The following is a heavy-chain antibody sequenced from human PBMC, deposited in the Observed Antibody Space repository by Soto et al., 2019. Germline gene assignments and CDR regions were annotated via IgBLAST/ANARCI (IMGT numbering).Heavy chain of an antibody. CDR1: GGTFSSYD. CDR2: INPNSGNI. J-gene: IGHJ4*02. V-gene: IGHV1-8*02. D-gene: IGHD3-10*01. Sequence: ASVKVSCKASGGTFSSYDINWVRQATGHGLEWMGWINPNSGNIGYAQRFQGRVTMTRDTAIRTAYMEVSSLRSDDTAVYYCARGRASGSYYLLDYWGQGTLVTVS. CDR3: ARGRASGSYYLLDY.